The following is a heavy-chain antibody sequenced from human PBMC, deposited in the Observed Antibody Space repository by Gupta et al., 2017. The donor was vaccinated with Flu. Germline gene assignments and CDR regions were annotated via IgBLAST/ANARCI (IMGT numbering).Heavy chain of an antibody. CDR2: IGSGGNT. Sequence: VQLVESGGDLVQPGGSLRLSCAASGVTLSDFHMSWVRQAPGRGLEWLSYIGSGGNTDYAESVRGRFTISRDNAKNTLYLQMNNLRDEDTAVYYCARDFDWAFQHWGQGILVTVSS. V-gene: IGHV3-11*06. D-gene: IGHD3-9*01. CDR3: ARDFDWAFQH. J-gene: IGHJ1*01. CDR1: GVTLSDFH.